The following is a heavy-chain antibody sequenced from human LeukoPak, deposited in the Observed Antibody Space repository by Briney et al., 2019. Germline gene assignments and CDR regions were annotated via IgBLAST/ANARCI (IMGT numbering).Heavy chain of an antibody. CDR1: GFTVSSNY. D-gene: IGHD3-3*01. J-gene: IGHJ4*02. CDR2: IYSGGRT. CDR3: AINFRSAYYFFDF. Sequence: GGSLRLSRAASGFTVSSNYMSWVRQAPGKGLEWISVIYSGGRTYYTDSVKGRFTISRDNSKNALYLQMNSLRAEDTAVYYCAINFRSAYYFFDFWGQGILVTVSS. V-gene: IGHV3-53*01.